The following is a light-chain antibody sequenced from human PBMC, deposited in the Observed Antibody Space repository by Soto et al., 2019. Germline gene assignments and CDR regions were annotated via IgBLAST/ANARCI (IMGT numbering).Light chain of an antibody. V-gene: IGKV1-5*01. CDR1: QSISTW. CDR2: DAS. Sequence: DIPMTQSPSTLSASIGDRVTITCRASQSISTWLAWYQQKPGQDPKLLSSDASSVESGVPSRFSGSGSGTEFTLTISILQPDDVATYYCQHYYAYSWTFGQGTKVEIK. J-gene: IGKJ1*01. CDR3: QHYYAYSWT.